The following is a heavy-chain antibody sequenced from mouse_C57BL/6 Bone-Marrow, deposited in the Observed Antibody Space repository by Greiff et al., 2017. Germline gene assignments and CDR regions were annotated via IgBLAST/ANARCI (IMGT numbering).Heavy chain of an antibody. CDR2: ILPGSGST. J-gene: IGHJ2*01. CDR3: ASDGLPYYCDY. V-gene: IGHV1-9*01. Sequence: LVESGAELMKPGASVKFSCTATGYKFNGYWIEWVKQRPGHGLEWIGEILPGSGSTTYTEKFKGKATFTADTSSNTAYKLLSSLTTEDAAIYYCASDGLPYYCDYWGQGTTLTVSS. D-gene: IGHD2-3*01. CDR1: GYKFNGYW.